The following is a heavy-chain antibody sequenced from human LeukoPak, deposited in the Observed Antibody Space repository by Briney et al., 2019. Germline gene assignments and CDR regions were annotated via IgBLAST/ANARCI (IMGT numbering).Heavy chain of an antibody. CDR3: AGGNYDFWSGYPFDY. Sequence: ASVKVSCKASGYTFTGYYMHWVRQAPGQGLEWMGWINPNSGGTNYAQKFQGRVTMTRDTSISTAYMELSRLRSDDTAVYYCAGGNYDFWSGYPFDYWGQGTLVTVSS. V-gene: IGHV1-2*02. CDR2: INPNSGGT. J-gene: IGHJ4*02. CDR1: GYTFTGYY. D-gene: IGHD3-3*01.